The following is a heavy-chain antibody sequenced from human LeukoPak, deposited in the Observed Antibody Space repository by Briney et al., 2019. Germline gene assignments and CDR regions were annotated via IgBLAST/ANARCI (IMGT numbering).Heavy chain of an antibody. CDR1: GLSFSSYW. CDR3: ARHCSNGVCLDY. J-gene: IGHJ4*02. D-gene: IGHD2-8*01. Sequence: PGGSLRLSCAASGLSFSSYWMSWVRQAPGKGLEWVANINEDGSEKYYVDSVKGRFTISRDNAKNSLYLQMNSLRAEDTAVYYCARHCSNGVCLDYWGQGTLVTVSS. V-gene: IGHV3-7*01. CDR2: INEDGSEK.